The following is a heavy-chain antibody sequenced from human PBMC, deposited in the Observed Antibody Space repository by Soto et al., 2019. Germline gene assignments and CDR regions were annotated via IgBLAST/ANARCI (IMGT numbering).Heavy chain of an antibody. CDR1: GFTFSNAW. V-gene: IGHV3-15*01. CDR3: TTTRPNRYCSSTSCPRYYGMDV. D-gene: IGHD2-2*01. J-gene: IGHJ6*02. Sequence: TGGSLRLSCAASGFTFSNAWMSWVRQAPGKGLEWVGRIKSKTDGGTTDYAAPVKGRFTISRDDSKNTLYLQMNSLKTEDTAVYYCTTTRPNRYCSSTSCPRYYGMDVWGQGTTVTVSS. CDR2: IKSKTDGGTT.